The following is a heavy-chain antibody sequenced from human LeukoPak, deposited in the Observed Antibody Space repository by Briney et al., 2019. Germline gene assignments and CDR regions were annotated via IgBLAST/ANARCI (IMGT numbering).Heavy chain of an antibody. D-gene: IGHD3-16*01. J-gene: IGHJ4*02. CDR2: ISYDGSNK. CDR3: AKDLGSGGLDY. V-gene: IGHV3-30*18. CDR1: GLTFSSYG. Sequence: GRSLRLSCAASGLTFSSYGMHWVRQAPGKGLEWVAVISYDGSNKYYADSVKGRFTISRDNSKNTLYLQMNSLRAEDTAVYYCAKDLGSGGLDYWGQGTLVTVSS.